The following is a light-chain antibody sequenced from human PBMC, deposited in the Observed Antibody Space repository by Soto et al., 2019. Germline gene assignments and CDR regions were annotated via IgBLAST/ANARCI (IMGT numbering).Light chain of an antibody. CDR3: LQDYNHPWT. V-gene: IGKV1-6*02. Sequence: AIQMTQSPSSLSASVGDRVTITCRASQGIKNDLGWYQKKPGKAPKFLIFAASTLQSGVPSRFSGSGYGTDFTLTISSLQPEDFATYYCLQDYNHPWTFGQGTKVEMK. J-gene: IGKJ1*01. CDR1: QGIKND. CDR2: AAS.